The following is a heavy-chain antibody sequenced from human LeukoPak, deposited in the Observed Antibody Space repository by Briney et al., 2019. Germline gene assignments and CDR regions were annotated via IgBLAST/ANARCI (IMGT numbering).Heavy chain of an antibody. J-gene: IGHJ3*02. CDR1: GGSFSGYY. V-gene: IGHV4-34*01. CDR3: AREQWLENDAFDI. Sequence: PSETLSPTCAVYGGSFSGYYWSWIRQPPGKGLEWIGEINHSGSTNYNPSLKSRVTISVDTSKNQFSLKLSSVTAADTAVYYCAREQWLENDAFDIWGQGTMVIVSS. CDR2: INHSGST. D-gene: IGHD6-19*01.